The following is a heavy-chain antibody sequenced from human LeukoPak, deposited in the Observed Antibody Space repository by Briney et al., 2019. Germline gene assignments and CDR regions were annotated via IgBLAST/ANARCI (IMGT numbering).Heavy chain of an antibody. CDR1: GYSFTGYY. J-gene: IGHJ5*02. Sequence: GASVKVSCKTSGYSFTGYYMHWVRQAPGQGLEWMGWINPNSGGTNYAQKFQGRVTMTRDTSISTAYMELSRLRSDDTAVYYCARGSLGYCSGGSCYPGWFDPWGQGTLVTVSS. CDR2: INPNSGGT. D-gene: IGHD2-15*01. V-gene: IGHV1-2*02. CDR3: ARGSLGYCSGGSCYPGWFDP.